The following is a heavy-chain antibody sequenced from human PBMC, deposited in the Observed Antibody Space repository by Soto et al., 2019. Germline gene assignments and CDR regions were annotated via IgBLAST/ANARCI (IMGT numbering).Heavy chain of an antibody. CDR2: ISGSGSYI. J-gene: IGHJ5*02. D-gene: IGHD3-3*01. Sequence: GSLRLSCAASGFTFSSYSMSWVRQAPGKGLEWVSSISGSGSYIYYADSMKGRFTVSRDNAKNSLFLQMNSLRAEDTAVYYCARDVGNYYDFSPWGQGTLVTVSS. V-gene: IGHV3-21*01. CDR3: ARDVGNYYDFSP. CDR1: GFTFSSYS.